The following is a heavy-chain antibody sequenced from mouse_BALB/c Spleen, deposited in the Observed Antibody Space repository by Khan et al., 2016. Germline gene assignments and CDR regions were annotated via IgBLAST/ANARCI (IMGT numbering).Heavy chain of an antibody. J-gene: IGHJ1*01. V-gene: IGHV9-3-1*01. CDR3: ARDFGNYGYFDV. Sequence: QIQLVQSGPELKKPGETVKISCKASGYTLTNYGMSWVKKAPGKGLKWMVWINTYTGETIYADDFKGRFAFSLETSVSVVYLQINILKHEDTATYFCARDFGNYGYFDVWGAGTTVTVSS. CDR1: GYTLTNYG. CDR2: INTYTGET. D-gene: IGHD2-1*01.